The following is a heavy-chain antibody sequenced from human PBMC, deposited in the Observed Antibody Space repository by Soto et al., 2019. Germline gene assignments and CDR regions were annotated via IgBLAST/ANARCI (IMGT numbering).Heavy chain of an antibody. V-gene: IGHV3-9*01. CDR2: INWNSGSI. CDR1: GFTFDDYA. CDR3: VKDESINWYSGHFRH. J-gene: IGHJ1*01. D-gene: IGHD6-13*01. Sequence: HPGGSLRLSCAASGFTFDDYAMHWVRQVPGKGLEWVSGINWNSGSIGYGDSVKGRFAISRDNAKNSLHLQMNSLSAEDTAIYYCVKDESINWYSGHFRHWGQGTLVTVSS.